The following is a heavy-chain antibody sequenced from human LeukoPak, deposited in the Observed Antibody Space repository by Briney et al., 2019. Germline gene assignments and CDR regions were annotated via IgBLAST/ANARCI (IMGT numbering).Heavy chain of an antibody. D-gene: IGHD4-17*01. CDR2: IYYSGGP. V-gene: IGHV4-59*01. CDR3: ARVGYGDSRDY. Sequence: SETVSLTCAVYGGSFSDYYWSWIRQPPGKGLEWIGYIYYSGGPNYNPSLKSRVTISLDTSKNQFSLKLTSVTTADTAVYYCARVGYGDSRDYWGQGTLVTVSS. CDR1: GGSFSDYY. J-gene: IGHJ4*02.